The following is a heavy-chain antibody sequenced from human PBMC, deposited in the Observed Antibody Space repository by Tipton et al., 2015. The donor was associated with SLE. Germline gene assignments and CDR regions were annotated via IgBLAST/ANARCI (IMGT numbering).Heavy chain of an antibody. V-gene: IGHV4-38-2*02. J-gene: IGHJ4*02. Sequence: LRLSCTVSGYPISSAYYWGWIRQPPGKGLEWIGSIYYSGSTNYNPSLKSRVTISLDTSKNQFSLKLSSVTAADTAVYYCASFANWARWGQGTLVTVSS. D-gene: IGHD6-6*01. CDR3: ASFANWAR. CDR2: IYYSGST. CDR1: GYPISSAYY.